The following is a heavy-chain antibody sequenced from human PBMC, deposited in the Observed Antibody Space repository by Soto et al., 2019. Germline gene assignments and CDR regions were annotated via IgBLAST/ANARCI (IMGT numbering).Heavy chain of an antibody. CDR1: GGSITRGEYS. J-gene: IGHJ6*02. D-gene: IGHD2-2*01. V-gene: IGHV4-30-4*01. CDR2: IYNTGST. Sequence: SETLSLTCTVSGGSITRGEYSWRWIRQPPGKGLDWIGYIYNTGSTYYNPSLKSRVNISVDTSKNQFSLKRTSVTAADTAVYFCARDSTFRHGMDVRGQGTPVTFSS. CDR3: ARDSTFRHGMDV.